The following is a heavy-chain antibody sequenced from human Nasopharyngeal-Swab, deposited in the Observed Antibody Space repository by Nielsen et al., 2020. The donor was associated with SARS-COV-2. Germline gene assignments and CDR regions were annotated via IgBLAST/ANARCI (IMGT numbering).Heavy chain of an antibody. V-gene: IGHV3-74*01. CDR3: ARGWNYYDSSGYYRGYFDL. D-gene: IGHD3-22*01. Sequence: WIRQPPGKGLVGVSRINSDGSSTSYADSVKGRFTISRDNAKNTLYLQMNSLRAEDTAVYYCARGWNYYDSSGYYRGYFDLWGRGTPVTVSS. J-gene: IGHJ2*01. CDR2: INSDGSST.